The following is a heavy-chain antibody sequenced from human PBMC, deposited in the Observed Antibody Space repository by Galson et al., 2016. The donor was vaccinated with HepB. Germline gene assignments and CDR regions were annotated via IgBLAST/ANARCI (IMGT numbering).Heavy chain of an antibody. V-gene: IGHV3-30*18. J-gene: IGHJ4*02. CDR3: AKRHEYCPPVGCSVDY. CDR1: GFTFSGYG. CDR2: DSMDGRRK. D-gene: IGHD2/OR15-2a*01. Sequence: SLRLSCAASGFTFSGYGMHWVRQAPGKGLEWVAADSMDGRRKFYADSVTGRFTISRDNSNNILFLQMSSLRADDTAVYFCAKRHEYCPPVGCSVDYWGQGTLVSVSS.